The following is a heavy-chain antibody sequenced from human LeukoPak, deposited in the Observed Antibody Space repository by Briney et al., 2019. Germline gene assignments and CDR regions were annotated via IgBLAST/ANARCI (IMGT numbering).Heavy chain of an antibody. V-gene: IGHV3-53*01. J-gene: IGHJ6*02. CDR2: IFSGGST. CDR3: AKGRRDGYNYGMDV. D-gene: IGHD5-24*01. CDR1: GFNVSNNY. Sequence: GGSLRLSCAASGFNVSNNYMSWVRQAPGKGLEWVSVIFSGGSTYYVDSVKGRFTISRDNSKNTLYVQMNSLRAEDTAVYYCAKGRRDGYNYGMDVWGQGTTVTVSS.